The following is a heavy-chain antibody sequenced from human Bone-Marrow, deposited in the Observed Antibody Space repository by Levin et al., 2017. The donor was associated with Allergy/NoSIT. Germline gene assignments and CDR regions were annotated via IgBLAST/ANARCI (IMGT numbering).Heavy chain of an antibody. V-gene: IGHV4-39*01. CDR2: IYYDGTT. J-gene: IGHJ4*02. D-gene: IGHD5-12*01. CDR3: ARVRGASGYGADLNY. Sequence: SETLSLTCTVSGDSISSTNYFWGWIRQPPGEGLEWIGSIYYDGTTYYNASLTSRVTISVDTSKNQFSLKLSSVTAADTAVYYCARVRGASGYGADLNYWGQGILVTVYS. CDR1: GDSISSTNYF.